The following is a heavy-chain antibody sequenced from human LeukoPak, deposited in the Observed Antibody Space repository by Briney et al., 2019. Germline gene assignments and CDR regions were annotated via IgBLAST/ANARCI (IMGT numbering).Heavy chain of an antibody. CDR1: GFTFSSYA. J-gene: IGHJ3*02. Sequence: PGRSLRLSCAASGFTFSSYAMHWVRQAPGKGLEWVAVISYDGSNKYYADSVKGRFTISRDNSKNTLYLQMNSLRAEDTAVYYCAREWELPPGAFDIWGQGTMVTVSS. D-gene: IGHD1-26*01. V-gene: IGHV3-30*04. CDR2: ISYDGSNK. CDR3: AREWELPPGAFDI.